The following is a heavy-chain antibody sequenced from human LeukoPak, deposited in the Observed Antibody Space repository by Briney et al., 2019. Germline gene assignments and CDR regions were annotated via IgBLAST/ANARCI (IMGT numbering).Heavy chain of an antibody. D-gene: IGHD6-13*01. CDR1: GFTVSSNY. Sequence: GGSLRLSCAASGFTVSSNYMSWARQAPGKGLEWVSVIYSGGSTYYADSVKGRFTISRDNSKNTLHLQMNSLRAEDTAVYYCARVGGIAARQELDYWGQGTLVTVSS. J-gene: IGHJ4*02. CDR2: IYSGGST. V-gene: IGHV3-66*02. CDR3: ARVGGIAARQELDY.